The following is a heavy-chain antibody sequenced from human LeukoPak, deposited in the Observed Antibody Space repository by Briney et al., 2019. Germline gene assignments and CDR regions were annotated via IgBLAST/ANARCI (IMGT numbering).Heavy chain of an antibody. CDR1: GYTFTSYD. J-gene: IGHJ5*02. D-gene: IGHD2-2*02. CDR2: MYPNSGNT. Sequence: ASVKVSCKASGYTFTSYDINWVRQATGQGLEWMGWMYPNSGNTGYAQKFQGRVTMTRNTSISTAYMELSSLRSEDTAVYYCARGTRYCSSTSCYRGENWFDPWGQGTLVTVSS. V-gene: IGHV1-8*01. CDR3: ARGTRYCSSTSCYRGENWFDP.